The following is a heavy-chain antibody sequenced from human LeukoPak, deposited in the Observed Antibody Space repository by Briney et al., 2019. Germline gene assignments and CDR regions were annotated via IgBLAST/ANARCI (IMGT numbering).Heavy chain of an antibody. J-gene: IGHJ3*02. V-gene: IGHV3-48*03. Sequence: GSLRLSCAASGFTFSSYEMNWVRQAPGKGLEWVSYISSSGSTIYYADSVKGRFTISRDNAKNSLYLQMNSLRAEDTAVYYCARARGSVDAFDIWGQGTMVTVSS. CDR2: ISSSGSTI. D-gene: IGHD4-11*01. CDR1: GFTFSSYE. CDR3: ARARGSVDAFDI.